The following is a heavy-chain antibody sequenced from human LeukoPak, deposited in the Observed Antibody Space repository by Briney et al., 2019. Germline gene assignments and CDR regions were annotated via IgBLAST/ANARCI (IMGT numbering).Heavy chain of an antibody. CDR2: ISGYNGNT. CDR1: GYTFTSYG. V-gene: IGHV1-18*01. CDR3: ARDKLRDIVVVSAAIKSGWFDP. J-gene: IGHJ5*02. D-gene: IGHD2-2*02. Sequence: ASVKVSCKASGYTFTSYGISWVRQAPGQGLEWMGWISGYNGNTNYAQKLQGRVTMTTDSSTSTAYMELRSLRSDDTAVYYCARDKLRDIVVVSAAIKSGWFDPWGQGTPVTVSS.